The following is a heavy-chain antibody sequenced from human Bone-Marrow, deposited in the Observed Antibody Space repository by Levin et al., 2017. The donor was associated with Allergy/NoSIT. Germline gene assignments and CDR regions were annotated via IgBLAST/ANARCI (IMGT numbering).Heavy chain of an antibody. CDR3: ARTSPPYKTHLRTRGHFDY. CDR1: GFTFSNYA. CDR2: ISYDGNKI. V-gene: IGHV3-30-3*01. J-gene: IGHJ4*02. D-gene: IGHD1-1*01. Sequence: SGESLKISCAASGFTFSNYAMHWVRQAPGEGLEWVAVISYDGNKIYYADSVTGRFTISRDNSKNTLHLHMTSLRPDDTGFYFCARTSPPYKTHLRTRGHFDYWGQGTLVTVSS.